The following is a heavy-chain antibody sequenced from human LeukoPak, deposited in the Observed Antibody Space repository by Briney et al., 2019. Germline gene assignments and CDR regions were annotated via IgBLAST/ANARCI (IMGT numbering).Heavy chain of an antibody. Sequence: GGSLRLSCAASGFTFSLYWMHWVRQTPGKGLVWVSRLNSDGSVTTYADSVKGRFTISRDNAKNTLYLQMNNLKPKDTALYYCVREFCGGDCYTDFWGQGTLVTVSS. D-gene: IGHD2-21*02. CDR1: GFTFSLYW. V-gene: IGHV3-74*01. J-gene: IGHJ4*02. CDR3: VREFCGGDCYTDF. CDR2: LNSDGSVT.